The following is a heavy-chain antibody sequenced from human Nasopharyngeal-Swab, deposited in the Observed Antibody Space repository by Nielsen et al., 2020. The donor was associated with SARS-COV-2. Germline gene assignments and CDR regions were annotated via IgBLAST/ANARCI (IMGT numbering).Heavy chain of an antibody. CDR1: GYTFTSYA. D-gene: IGHD6-19*01. V-gene: IGHV1-3*01. Sequence: ASVKVSCKAPGYTFTSYAMHWVRQAPGQRLGWMGWINAGNGNTKYSQKFQGRVTITRDTSASTAYMELSSLRSEDTAVYYCAFGIAVAGPMGYYGMDVWGQGTTVTVSS. J-gene: IGHJ6*02. CDR3: AFGIAVAGPMGYYGMDV. CDR2: INAGNGNT.